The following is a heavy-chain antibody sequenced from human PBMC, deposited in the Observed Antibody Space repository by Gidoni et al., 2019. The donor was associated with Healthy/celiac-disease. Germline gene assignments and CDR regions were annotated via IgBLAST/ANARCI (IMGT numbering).Heavy chain of an antibody. V-gene: IGHV1-3*01. CDR1: GSTFPSYA. CDR3: ERDDIAGATLDAFDI. Sequence: QVQLVQSGAEVKKPEASVKVSCKASGSTFPSYAMHWVRQAPGHRREWMGWINAGNGNTKYAQKSQGRVTITRDTSASTAYMELSSLSTEDTAVYYCERDDIAGATLDAFDIWGQGTMVTVSS. J-gene: IGHJ3*02. CDR2: INAGNGNT. D-gene: IGHD1-26*01.